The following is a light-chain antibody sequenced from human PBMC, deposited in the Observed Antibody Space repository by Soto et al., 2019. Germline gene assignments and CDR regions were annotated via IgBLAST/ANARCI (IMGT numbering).Light chain of an antibody. J-gene: IGKJ5*01. CDR2: GAS. CDR3: QQYGGSPIT. V-gene: IGKV3-20*01. CDR1: QSVSNNY. Sequence: EIVLTQSPATLSLSPGERATLSCRASQSVSNNYLAWYQQKPGQAPRLLTYGASNRATGIPDRFSGSGSGTDFTLTITRLEPEDFALYYCQQYGGSPITFGLGTRLE.